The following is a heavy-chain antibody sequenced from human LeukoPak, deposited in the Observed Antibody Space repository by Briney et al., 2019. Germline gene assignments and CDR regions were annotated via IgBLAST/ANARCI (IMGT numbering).Heavy chain of an antibody. CDR3: ARDGSKTGTPLDY. CDR1: GDSISSGGYF. Sequence: SQTLSLTCTVSGDSISSGGYFWTWIRQHPGKGLEWIGYISYSGNTYYNPSLRSRVAISLDTSNNQFSLKLSSVTAADTAVYYCARDGSKTGTPLDYWAQETLVTVSS. D-gene: IGHD1-1*01. J-gene: IGHJ4*02. CDR2: ISYSGNT. V-gene: IGHV4-31*02.